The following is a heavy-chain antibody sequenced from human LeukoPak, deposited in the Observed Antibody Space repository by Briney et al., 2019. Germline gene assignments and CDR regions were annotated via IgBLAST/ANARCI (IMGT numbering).Heavy chain of an antibody. CDR3: ARDYYDSSGYYLSAFDI. CDR1: GGSINIYY. V-gene: IGHV4-59*01. J-gene: IGHJ3*02. D-gene: IGHD3-22*01. CDR2: IYYSGST. Sequence: PSETLSLTCTVSGGSINIYYWSWIRQPPGKGLEWIGYIYYSGSTNYNPSLKSRVTISVDTSKKQFSLKLSSVTAADTAVYYCARDYYDSSGYYLSAFDIWGQGAMVTVSS.